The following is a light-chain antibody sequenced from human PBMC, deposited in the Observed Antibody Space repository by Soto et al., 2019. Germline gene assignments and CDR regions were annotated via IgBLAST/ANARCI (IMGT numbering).Light chain of an antibody. J-gene: IGKJ1*01. CDR3: QQSYSTPGT. CDR1: QSISSD. V-gene: IGKV1-39*01. Sequence: DLPMTQSPSSLSASVGDRVTITCRASQSISSDLNWYQQKPGKAPKLLIYAASSLQSGVPSRFSGSGSGTDFTLTISTLQPEDFATYYCQQSYSTPGTFGQGTKVEIK. CDR2: AAS.